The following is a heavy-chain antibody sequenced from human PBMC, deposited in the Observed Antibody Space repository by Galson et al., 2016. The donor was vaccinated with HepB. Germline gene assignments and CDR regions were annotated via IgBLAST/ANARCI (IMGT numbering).Heavy chain of an antibody. CDR3: VRDHYGSSGYPYNWFDP. CDR2: INAGNGNT. J-gene: IGHJ5*02. CDR1: GYTFISYD. D-gene: IGHD3-22*01. Sequence: SVKVSCKASGYTFISYDVNWVRQATGQGLEWMGWINAGNGNTKYSQKFQGRVTITRDTSASTAYMELSSLRSEDTAVYYCVRDHYGSSGYPYNWFDPWGQGTLVTVSS. V-gene: IGHV1-3*01.